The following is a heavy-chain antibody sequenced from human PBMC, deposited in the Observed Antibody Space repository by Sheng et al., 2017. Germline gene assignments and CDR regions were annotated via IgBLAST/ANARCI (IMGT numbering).Heavy chain of an antibody. CDR3: AREGTSGYYIDY. V-gene: IGHV4-59*12. CDR1: GGSISDYY. D-gene: IGHD3-22*01. CDR2: SYYTGTT. J-gene: IGHJ4*02. Sequence: QVQLQESGPGLVKPSETLSLTCTVSGGSISDYYWSWIRQPPGKALEWIGNSYYTGTTTYNPSLKSRVSISVDRSENQMSLKLSSVTAADTAVYYCAREGTSGYYIDYWGQGTPVSVSX.